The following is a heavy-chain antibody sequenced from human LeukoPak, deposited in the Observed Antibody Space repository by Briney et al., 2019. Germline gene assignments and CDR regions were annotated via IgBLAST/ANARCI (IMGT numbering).Heavy chain of an antibody. D-gene: IGHD3-10*01. CDR1: GFTFDDYA. CDR2: ITGDGGTR. CDR3: ANDSVTMLRGVISYYYHGMDA. Sequence: GGSLRLSCAASGFTFDDYAMHWVRQAPGKGLEWVSLITGDGGTRHYADSVKGRFTISKDNSKKSLYLQMNSLRAEDSALYYCANDSVTMLRGVISYYYHGMDAWGQGTTVTVSS. J-gene: IGHJ6*02. V-gene: IGHV3-43*02.